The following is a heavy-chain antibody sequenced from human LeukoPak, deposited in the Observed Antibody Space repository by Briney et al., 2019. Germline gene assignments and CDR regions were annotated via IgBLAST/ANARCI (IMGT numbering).Heavy chain of an antibody. D-gene: IGHD2-15*01. V-gene: IGHV1-69*13. CDR3: ARDSKVVGYCSGGSCPPGY. CDR1: GGTFSSYA. J-gene: IGHJ4*02. CDR2: IIPIFGTA. Sequence: SVKVSCKASGGTFSSYAISWVRQAPGQGLEWMGGIIPIFGTANYAQKFQGRVTITADESTSTAYMELSSLRSEDTAVYYCARDSKVVGYCSGGSCPPGYWGQGTLVTVSS.